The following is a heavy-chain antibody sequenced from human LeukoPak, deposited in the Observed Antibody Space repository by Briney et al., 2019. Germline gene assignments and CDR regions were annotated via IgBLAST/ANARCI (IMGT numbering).Heavy chain of an antibody. D-gene: IGHD1-26*01. CDR1: GGTFSSYA. J-gene: IGHJ4*02. Sequence: GASVKVSCKASGGTFSSYAISWVRQAPGQGLEWMGIINPSGGSTSYAQKFQGRVTMTRDTSTSTVYMELSSLRSEDTAVYYCAREAGGSPTRYLDYWGQGTLVTVSS. CDR2: INPSGGST. CDR3: AREAGGSPTRYLDY. V-gene: IGHV1-46*01.